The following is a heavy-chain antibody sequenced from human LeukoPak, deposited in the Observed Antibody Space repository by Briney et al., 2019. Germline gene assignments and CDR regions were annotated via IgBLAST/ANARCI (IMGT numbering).Heavy chain of an antibody. V-gene: IGHV1-8*01. CDR3: ARGWPIRLNWFDP. CDR2: MNPNSGNT. J-gene: IGHJ5*02. CDR1: GYTFTSYD. Sequence: ASVKVSCKASGYTFTSYDINWVRQATGQGLEWMGWMNPNSGNTGYAQKFQGRVTMTRNTSISTAYMELSSLRSEDAAVYYCARGWPIRLNWFDPWGQGTLVTVSS.